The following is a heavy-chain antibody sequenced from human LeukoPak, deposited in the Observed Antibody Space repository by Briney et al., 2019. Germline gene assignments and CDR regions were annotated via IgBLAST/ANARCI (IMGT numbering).Heavy chain of an antibody. CDR1: GFTVSSNY. J-gene: IGHJ4*02. CDR3: ARTYSGYDSASFDY. Sequence: GRSLRLSCAASGFTVSSNYMSWVRQAPGKGLEWVSVIYSGGSIYYADSVKGRFTISRDNSKNTLYLQMNSLRAEDTAVYYCARTYSGYDSASFDYWGQGTLVTVSS. V-gene: IGHV3-53*01. D-gene: IGHD5-12*01. CDR2: IYSGGSI.